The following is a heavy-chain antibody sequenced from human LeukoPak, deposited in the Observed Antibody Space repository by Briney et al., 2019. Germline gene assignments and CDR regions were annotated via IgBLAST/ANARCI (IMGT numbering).Heavy chain of an antibody. Sequence: GGSLRLSCAASGFTFSSNYMSWVRQAPGKGLEWVSIIYTGATTYYADSVKGRFTLSRDNSKNTLYLQMSSLRAEDTAIYYCARVASRAFDYWGQGTLVTVSS. CDR2: IYTGATT. CDR3: ARVASRAFDY. V-gene: IGHV3-66*01. J-gene: IGHJ4*02. CDR1: GFTFSSNY.